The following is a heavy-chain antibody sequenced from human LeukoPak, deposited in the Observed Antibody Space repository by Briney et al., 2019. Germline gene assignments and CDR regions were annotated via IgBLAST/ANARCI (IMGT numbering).Heavy chain of an antibody. CDR2: IYYSGST. V-gene: IGHV4-59*08. CDR1: GGSISSYY. Sequence: SETLSLTCTVSGGSISSYYWSWIRQPPGKGLEWIGYIYYSGSTNYNPSLKSRVTISVDTSKNQFSLKLSSVTAVDTAVYYCARLNDYDTSAGFDYWGQGTLVTVSS. CDR3: ARLNDYDTSAGFDY. J-gene: IGHJ4*02. D-gene: IGHD3-9*01.